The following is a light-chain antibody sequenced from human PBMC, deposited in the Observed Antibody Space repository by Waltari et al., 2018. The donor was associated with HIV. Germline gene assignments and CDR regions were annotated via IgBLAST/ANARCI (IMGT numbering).Light chain of an antibody. V-gene: IGKV1-5*03. CDR1: QSISDN. CDR3: QQYNTSPWT. J-gene: IGKJ1*01. CDR2: QAS. Sequence: DLQLTHTPSTLSASVGDRVIITCRASQSISDNLAWYQQKPGKAPELLVYQASTLESGVPSRFSGSGSGTVFTLTISSLQPDDFATYYCQQYNTSPWTFGQGTKVEIK.